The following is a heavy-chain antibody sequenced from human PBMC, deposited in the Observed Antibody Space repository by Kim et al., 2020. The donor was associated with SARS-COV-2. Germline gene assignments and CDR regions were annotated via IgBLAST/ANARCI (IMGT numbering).Heavy chain of an antibody. D-gene: IGHD2-8*01. CDR2: ITPTATTV. V-gene: IGHV3-11*01. Sequence: GGSLRLSCVASGFIFGDSQMSWIRQAPGKGLEWVSLITPTATTVYYADSVKGRFAVSRDNAKNSLFLQMTSLRAEDTAVYYCARKSETNAGHYWGQGILVTLSP. J-gene: IGHJ4*02. CDR1: GFIFGDSQ. CDR3: ARKSETNAGHY.